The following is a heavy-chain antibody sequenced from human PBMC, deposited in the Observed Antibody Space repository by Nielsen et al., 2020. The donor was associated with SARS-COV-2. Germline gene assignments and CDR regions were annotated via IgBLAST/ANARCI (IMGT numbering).Heavy chain of an antibody. J-gene: IGHJ6*03. Sequence: LKISCSASGFTFSSYAMHWVRQAPGKGLEYVSAISSNGGSTYYADSVKGRFTISRDNSKNMLYLQMSSLRAEDTAVYYCVKEGRSYSARYYYYMDVWGKGTTVTVSS. CDR1: GFTFSSYA. D-gene: IGHD1-26*01. CDR3: VKEGRSYSARYYYYMDV. V-gene: IGHV3-64D*09. CDR2: ISSNGGST.